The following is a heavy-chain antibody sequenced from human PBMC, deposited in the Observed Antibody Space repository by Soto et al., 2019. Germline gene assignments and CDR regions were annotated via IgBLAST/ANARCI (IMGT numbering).Heavy chain of an antibody. D-gene: IGHD3-10*01. CDR3: AKDTRRFGEFYYMDV. Sequence: EVQLVESGGGLVQPGRSLRLSCAASGFTFDDYAMHWVRQAPGKGLEWVSGISWNSGSIGYADSVKGRFTISRDNAKNSLYLQMNSVRAEDTALYYCAKDTRRFGEFYYMDVWGKGTTVTVSS. J-gene: IGHJ6*03. CDR2: ISWNSGSI. V-gene: IGHV3-9*01. CDR1: GFTFDDYA.